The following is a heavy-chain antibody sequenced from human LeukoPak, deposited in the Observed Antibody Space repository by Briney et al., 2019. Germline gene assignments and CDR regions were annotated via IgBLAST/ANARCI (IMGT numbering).Heavy chain of an antibody. Sequence: GGSLRLSCAASGFTFSSYWMSWVRQAPGKGLEWVANIKQDGSEKYYVDSVKGRFTISRDNAKNSLYLQMNSLRAEDTAVYYCARGAYSSGYYIDYWGQGTLVTVSS. CDR1: GFTFSSYW. D-gene: IGHD3-22*01. J-gene: IGHJ4*02. CDR3: ARGAYSSGYYIDY. V-gene: IGHV3-7*01. CDR2: IKQDGSEK.